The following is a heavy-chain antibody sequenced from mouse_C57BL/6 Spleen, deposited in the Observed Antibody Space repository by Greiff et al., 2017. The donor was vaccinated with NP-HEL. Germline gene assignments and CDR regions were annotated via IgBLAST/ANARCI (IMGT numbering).Heavy chain of an antibody. D-gene: IGHD4-1*02. Sequence: EVQLQQSGPELVKPGASVKMSCKASGYTFTDYNMHWVKQSHGKSLEWIGYINPNNGGTSYNQKFKGKATLTVNKSSSTAYMELRSLTSEDSAVYYCARSTGTSLYAMDYWGQGTSVTVSS. V-gene: IGHV1-22*01. CDR3: ARSTGTSLYAMDY. CDR2: INPNNGGT. J-gene: IGHJ4*01. CDR1: GYTFTDYN.